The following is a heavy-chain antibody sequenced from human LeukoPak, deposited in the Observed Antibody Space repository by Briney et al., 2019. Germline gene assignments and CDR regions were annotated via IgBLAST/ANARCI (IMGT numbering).Heavy chain of an antibody. CDR2: ISGSGGST. CDR1: GFTFSSYA. CDR3: AKAAGTSWYFYHYMDV. D-gene: IGHD6-13*01. J-gene: IGHJ6*03. Sequence: PGGSLRLSCAASGFTFSSYAMSWVRQAPGKGLEWVSAISGSGGSTYYADSVKGRFTISRDNSKNTLYLQMNSLRAEDTAVYYCAKAAGTSWYFYHYMDVWGKGTTVTVSS. V-gene: IGHV3-23*01.